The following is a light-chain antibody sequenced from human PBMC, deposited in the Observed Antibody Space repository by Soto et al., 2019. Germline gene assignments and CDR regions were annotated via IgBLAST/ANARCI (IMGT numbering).Light chain of an antibody. CDR3: HQTYSTPQT. CDR2: DAS. V-gene: IGKV3D-20*01. J-gene: IGKJ1*01. Sequence: EIVLTQSPGTLSSSPGARVPLSCRASQYVTSNYLAWSQQKPGLAPRLLIYDASSRATGIPDRFSGSGSGTDFTLTITSLQPEDFGTYYCHQTYSTPQTFGQGTKVDIK. CDR1: QYVTSNY.